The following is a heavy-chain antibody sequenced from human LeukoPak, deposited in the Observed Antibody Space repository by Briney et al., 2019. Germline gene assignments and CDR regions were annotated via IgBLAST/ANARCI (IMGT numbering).Heavy chain of an antibody. J-gene: IGHJ4*02. CDR2: IYYSGST. D-gene: IGHD3-3*01. CDR3: ARGQREYYDFWSGYVDY. V-gene: IGHV4-30-4*08. CDR1: GGSISSGDYY. Sequence: SSRTLSLTCTVSGGSISSGDYYWSWIRQPPGKSLEWIGYIYYSGSTYYNPSLKSRVTISVDTSKNQFSLKLSSVTAADTAVYYCARGQREYYDFWSGYVDYWGQGTLATVSS.